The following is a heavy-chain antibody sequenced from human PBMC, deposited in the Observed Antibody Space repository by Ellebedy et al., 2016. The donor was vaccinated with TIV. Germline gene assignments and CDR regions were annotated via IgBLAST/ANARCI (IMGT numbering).Heavy chain of an antibody. J-gene: IGHJ4*02. CDR2: IYYSGST. CDR3: AADSSGYYYAGQDY. D-gene: IGHD3-22*01. Sequence: GSLRLSCTVSGGSISSSSYYWGWIRQPPGKGLEWIGSIYYSGSTYYNPSLKSRVTISVDTSKNQFSLKLSSVTAADTAVYYCAADSSGYYYAGQDYWGQGTLVTVSS. CDR1: GGSISSSSYY. V-gene: IGHV4-39*01.